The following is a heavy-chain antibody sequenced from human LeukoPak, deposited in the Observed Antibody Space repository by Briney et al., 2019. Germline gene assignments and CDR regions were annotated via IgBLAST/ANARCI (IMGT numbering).Heavy chain of an antibody. CDR1: GFTFSSSA. D-gene: IGHD2-15*01. J-gene: IGHJ4*02. CDR2: ISNNGGYT. Sequence: GGSLRLSCAASGFTFSSSAMSWVRQAPGKGLEWVSAISNNGGYTYYADSVQGRFTISRDNSKSTLCLQMNSLRDEDTAVYYCAKQLGYCSDGSCYFPYWGQGTLVTVSS. V-gene: IGHV3-23*01. CDR3: AKQLGYCSDGSCYFPY.